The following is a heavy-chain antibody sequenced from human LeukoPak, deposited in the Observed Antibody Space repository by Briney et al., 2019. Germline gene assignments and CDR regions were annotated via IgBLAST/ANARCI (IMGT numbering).Heavy chain of an antibody. CDR3: ARVYCGGDCSYWYFDL. CDR1: GYTFTRYY. Sequence: GASGKVSCKASGYTFTRYYMHWVRQAPGQGLEWMGGIIPIFGATNYAQMFQGRVTITADESTSTVYMDLSSLRSEDTAVYYCARVYCGGDCSYWYFDLWGRGTLVTVSS. D-gene: IGHD2-21*01. J-gene: IGHJ2*01. V-gene: IGHV1-69*13. CDR2: IIPIFGAT.